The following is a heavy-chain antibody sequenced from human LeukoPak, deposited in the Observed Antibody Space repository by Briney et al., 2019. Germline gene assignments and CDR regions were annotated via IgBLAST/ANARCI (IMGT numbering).Heavy chain of an antibody. CDR2: INHSGST. D-gene: IGHD2-2*01. CDR1: GGSFSGYY. J-gene: IGHJ6*03. V-gene: IGHV4-34*01. CDR3: ARGRTGYHLLPTKKDYSYYYVDV. Sequence: SSETLSLTCAVYGGSFSGYYWSWIRQPPGKGLEWIGEINHSGSTNYNPSLKSRVTISVDTSKNQFSLKLSSVTAADTAVYYCARGRTGYHLLPTKKDYSYYYVDVWDKGTTVTVSS.